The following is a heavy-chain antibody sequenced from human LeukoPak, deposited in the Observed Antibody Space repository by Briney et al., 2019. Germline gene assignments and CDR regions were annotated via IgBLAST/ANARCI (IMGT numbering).Heavy chain of an antibody. D-gene: IGHD2-2*01. CDR3: ATKACSSTSCYHYYCYMDV. V-gene: IGHV1-24*01. CDR1: GYTLTELS. J-gene: IGHJ6*03. CDR2: FDPEDGET. Sequence: ASVKVSCKVSGYTLTELSMHWVRQAPGKGLEWMGGFDPEDGETIYAQKFQGRVTMTEDTSTDTAYMELSSLRSEDTAVYYCATKACSSTSCYHYYCYMDVWGKGTTVTVSS.